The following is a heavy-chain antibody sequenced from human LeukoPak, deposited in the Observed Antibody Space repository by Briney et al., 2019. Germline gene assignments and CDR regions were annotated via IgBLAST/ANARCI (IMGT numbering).Heavy chain of an antibody. V-gene: IGHV1-69*13. CDR2: IIPVFGAP. CDR3: AGFIYDSRAFDY. CDR1: GGTFSSNG. J-gene: IGHJ4*02. Sequence: SVKVSCKASGGTFSSNGISWVRQAPGQGLEWMGGIIPVFGAPNYAQKFQDRVTITADESTSTAYMELSSLRSEDTAVYYCAGFIYDSRAFDYWGQGTLVTVSS. D-gene: IGHD3-22*01.